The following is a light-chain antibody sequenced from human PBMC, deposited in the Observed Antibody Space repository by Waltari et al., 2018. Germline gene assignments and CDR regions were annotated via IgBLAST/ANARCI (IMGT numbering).Light chain of an antibody. CDR1: QSINSW. Sequence: DIQMTQSPSTLSASVGDRVPITCRASQSINSWLAWYQQKPGKAPKLLIYKASTLQSGVPSRFSGSGSGTEFTLTINSLQPDDFATYYCQQYNSHSQTFGRGTKLEIK. J-gene: IGKJ2*01. V-gene: IGKV1-5*03. CDR2: KAS. CDR3: QQYNSHSQT.